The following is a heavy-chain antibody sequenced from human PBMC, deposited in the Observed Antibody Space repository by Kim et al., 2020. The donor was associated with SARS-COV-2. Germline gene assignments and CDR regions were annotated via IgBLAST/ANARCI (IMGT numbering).Heavy chain of an antibody. J-gene: IGHJ5*02. V-gene: IGHV5-51*01. D-gene: IGHD5-12*01. Sequence: GESLKISCRASGYTFATHWIVWVRQMPGKGLEWMGIIYPDNSDIRYNVSFQGQVTISVDKSINTAYLQWSSLKASDTAMYYCARKRMPGYDLDNWFDPWGQGTLVVVSS. CDR1: GYTFATHW. CDR2: IYPDNSDI. CDR3: ARKRMPGYDLDNWFDP.